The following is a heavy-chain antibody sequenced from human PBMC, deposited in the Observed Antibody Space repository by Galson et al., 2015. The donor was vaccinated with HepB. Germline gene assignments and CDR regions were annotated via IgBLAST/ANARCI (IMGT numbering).Heavy chain of an antibody. Sequence: SLRLSCAASGFTFSSYGMHWVRQAPGKGLEWVAVIWYDGSNKYYADSVKGRFTISRDNSKNTLYLQMNSLRAEDTAVYYCARDRRASSGYYYYYGMDVWGQGTTVTVSS. D-gene: IGHD1-26*01. CDR1: GFTFSSYG. CDR3: ARDRRASSGYYYYYGMDV. J-gene: IGHJ6*02. CDR2: IWYDGSNK. V-gene: IGHV3-33*08.